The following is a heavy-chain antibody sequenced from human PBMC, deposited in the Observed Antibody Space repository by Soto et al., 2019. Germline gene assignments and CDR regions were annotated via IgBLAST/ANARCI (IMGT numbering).Heavy chain of an antibody. J-gene: IGHJ3*02. Sequence: EVQLVESGGGLVKPGGSLRLSCAASGFTFSTSSLYWVRQAPGKGLEWVSSISSRSYTYYADSVKGRFTISRDNAKNSLYLQMNSLGGEDTAVYYCARARGYAFDIWGQGTMVTVSS. V-gene: IGHV3-21*01. CDR2: ISSRSYT. CDR3: ARARGYAFDI. CDR1: GFTFSTSS.